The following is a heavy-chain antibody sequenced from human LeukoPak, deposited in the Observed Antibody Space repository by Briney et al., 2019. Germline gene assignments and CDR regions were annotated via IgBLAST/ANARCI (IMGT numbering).Heavy chain of an antibody. V-gene: IGHV3-20*01. CDR2: INWNGGST. J-gene: IGHJ6*03. Sequence: GGSLRLSCAASGFTFDDYGMSWVRQAPGKGLEWVSGINWNGGSTGYADSVKGRFTISRDNAKNSLYLQMNSLRAEDTALYHCARVSVAARNYYYYYMDVWGKGTTVTVSS. CDR3: ARVSVAARNYYYYYMDV. CDR1: GFTFDDYG. D-gene: IGHD6-6*01.